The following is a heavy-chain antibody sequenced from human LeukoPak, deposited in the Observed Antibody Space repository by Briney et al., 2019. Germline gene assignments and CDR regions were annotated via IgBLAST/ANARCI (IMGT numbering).Heavy chain of an antibody. Sequence: GGSLRLSCAASGFTFSSYAMHWVRQAPGKGLEWVAVISYDGSNKYYADSVKGRFTISRDNSKNTLYLQMNSLRAEDTAVYYCASLVATIDAFDIWGQGTMVTVSS. V-gene: IGHV3-30*04. J-gene: IGHJ3*02. CDR3: ASLVATIDAFDI. CDR1: GFTFSSYA. CDR2: ISYDGSNK. D-gene: IGHD5-12*01.